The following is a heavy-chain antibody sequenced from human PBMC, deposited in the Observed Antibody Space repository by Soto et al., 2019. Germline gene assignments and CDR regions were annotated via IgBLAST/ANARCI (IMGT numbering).Heavy chain of an antibody. V-gene: IGHV3-15*01. CDR1: GFTFSNAW. Sequence: EVQLVESGGGLVKPGGSLRLSCAASGFTFSNAWMSWVRQAPGKGLEWVGRIKSKTDGGTTDYAAPVKGRFTISRDDSKNTLYLQMNSLKTEDTAVYYCTTDRGTYYDFWSGYFDYWGQGTLVTVSS. CDR2: IKSKTDGGTT. CDR3: TTDRGTYYDFWSGYFDY. J-gene: IGHJ4*02. D-gene: IGHD3-3*01.